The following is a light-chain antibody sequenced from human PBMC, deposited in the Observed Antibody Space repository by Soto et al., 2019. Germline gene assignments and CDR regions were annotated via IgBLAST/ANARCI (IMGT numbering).Light chain of an antibody. CDR1: SSDVGGYNY. V-gene: IGLV2-14*01. Sequence: QSVLNQPASVSGSPGQSITISCTGTSSDVGGYNYVSWYQQHPGKAPKLMIYDASNRPSGVSNRFSGSKSGNTASLTISGLQAEDEADYYCSSYTSSSTLVFGTGTKVTVL. CDR3: SSYTSSSTLV. J-gene: IGLJ1*01. CDR2: DAS.